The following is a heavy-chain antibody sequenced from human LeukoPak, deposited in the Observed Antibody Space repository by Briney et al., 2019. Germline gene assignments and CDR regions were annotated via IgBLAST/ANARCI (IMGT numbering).Heavy chain of an antibody. D-gene: IGHD2-8*02. Sequence: AESPLISCKGSGYPFTTYWIAWVRQMPGKGLEWMGIIYPGDCDTTYSPSFQGQVTISADKSTNTAYLQRSSLQASDTAMYYCARHFTATGSGWVWFDPWGQGTRV. CDR3: ARHFTATGSGWVWFDP. CDR2: IYPGDCDT. J-gene: IGHJ5*02. CDR1: GYPFTTYW. V-gene: IGHV5-51*01.